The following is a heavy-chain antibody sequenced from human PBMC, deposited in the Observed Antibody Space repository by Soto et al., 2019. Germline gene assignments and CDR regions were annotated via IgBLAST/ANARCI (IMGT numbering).Heavy chain of an antibody. CDR3: ARDSGCSSTSCYPANWFDP. V-gene: IGHV4-31*03. J-gene: IGHJ5*02. Sequence: SETLSLTCTVSGGSISSGGYYWSWIRQHPGKGLEWIGYISYSGSTYYNPSLKSRVTISVDTSKNQFSLKLSSVTAADTAVYYCARDSGCSSTSCYPANWFDPRGQGTLVTVSS. CDR1: GGSISSGGYY. CDR2: ISYSGST. D-gene: IGHD2-2*01.